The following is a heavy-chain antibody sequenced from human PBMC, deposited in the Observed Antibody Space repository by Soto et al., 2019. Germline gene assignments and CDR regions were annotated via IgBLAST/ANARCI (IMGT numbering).Heavy chain of an antibody. J-gene: IGHJ4*02. CDR2: INSDGTTT. CDR3: ATAGQFRFDY. CDR1: GFTFSTSW. Sequence: EVQLVESGGGLVQPGGSLRLSCAASGFTFSTSWIHWVRQAPGEGLLWVSRINSDGTTTDYADSVKGRFTISRDNAKNTLYLQMSSLRAEDTAVYYGATAGQFRFDYWGQGTLVTVSS. V-gene: IGHV3-74*01.